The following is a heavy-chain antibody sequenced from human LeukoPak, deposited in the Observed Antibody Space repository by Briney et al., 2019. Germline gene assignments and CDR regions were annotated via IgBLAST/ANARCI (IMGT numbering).Heavy chain of an antibody. CDR1: GFPFSSCS. J-gene: IGHJ4*02. CDR2: IKPDGTTK. Sequence: HTGGSLRLSCAASGFPFSSCSMTWVRQAPGKGLEWVANIKPDGTTKFYVDSVKGRFTISRDNALNSLYLQMNSLRAEDTAIYYCARSIPYGTTWYGRSDYWGQGTLVTVSS. V-gene: IGHV3-7*03. CDR3: ARSIPYGTTWYGRSDY. D-gene: IGHD6-13*01.